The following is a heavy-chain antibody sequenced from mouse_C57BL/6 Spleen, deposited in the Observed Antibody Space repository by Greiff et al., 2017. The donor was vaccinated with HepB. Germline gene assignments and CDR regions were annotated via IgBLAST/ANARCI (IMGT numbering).Heavy chain of an antibody. Sequence: QVHVKQSGAELVRPGASVKLSCKASGYTFTDYYINWVKQRPGQGLEWIARIYPGSGNTYYNEKFKGKATLTAEKSSSTAYMQLSSLTSEDSAVYFCARGVSPRVDYAMDYWGQGTSVTVSS. J-gene: IGHJ4*01. V-gene: IGHV1-76*01. CDR3: ARGVSPRVDYAMDY. CDR1: GYTFTDYY. D-gene: IGHD1-3*01. CDR2: IYPGSGNT.